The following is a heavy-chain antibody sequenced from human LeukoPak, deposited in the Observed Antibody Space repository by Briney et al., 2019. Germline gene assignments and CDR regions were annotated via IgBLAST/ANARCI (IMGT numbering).Heavy chain of an antibody. D-gene: IGHD3-22*01. CDR1: GGSFSGYY. J-gene: IGHJ3*02. V-gene: IGHV4-34*01. Sequence: PSETLSLTCAVYGGSFSGYYWSWIRQPPGKGLEWIGEINHSGSTNYNPSLKSRVTISVDTSKNQFSLKLSSVTAADTAVYYCARAERITMIVVVTYAFDIWGQGTMVTVSS. CDR2: INHSGST. CDR3: ARAERITMIVVVTYAFDI.